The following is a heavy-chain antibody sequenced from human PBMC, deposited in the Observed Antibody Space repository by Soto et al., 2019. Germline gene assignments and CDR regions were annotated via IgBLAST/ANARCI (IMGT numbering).Heavy chain of an antibody. CDR1: GGSISSGGYY. CDR3: ARVSVYVVDTAMADYYYMDV. V-gene: IGHV4-31*03. D-gene: IGHD5-18*01. J-gene: IGHJ6*03. CDR2: IYYSGST. Sequence: ASETLSLTCTVSGGSISSGGYYWSWIRQHPGKGLEWIGYIYYSGSTYYNPSLKSRVTISVDTSKNQFSLKLSSVTAADTAVYYCARVSVYVVDTAMADYYYMDVWGKGTTVTVSS.